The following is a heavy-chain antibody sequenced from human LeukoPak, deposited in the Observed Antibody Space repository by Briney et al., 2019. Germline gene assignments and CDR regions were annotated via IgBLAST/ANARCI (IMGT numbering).Heavy chain of an antibody. Sequence: GGSLRPSCAASGFTFSSYAMSWVRQAPGKGLEWVSAISGSGGSTYYADSVKGRFTISRDNSRNTLYLQMNSLRAEDTAVYYCAKDRSTYSYGYADFDYWGQGTLVTVSS. CDR3: AKDRSTYSYGYADFDY. CDR2: ISGSGGST. V-gene: IGHV3-23*01. D-gene: IGHD5-18*01. J-gene: IGHJ4*02. CDR1: GFTFSSYA.